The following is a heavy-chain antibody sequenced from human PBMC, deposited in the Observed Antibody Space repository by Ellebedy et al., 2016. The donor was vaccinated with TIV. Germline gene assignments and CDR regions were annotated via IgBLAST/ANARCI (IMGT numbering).Heavy chain of an antibody. D-gene: IGHD3-22*01. J-gene: IGHJ5*01. CDR3: AKHDPRYYESSGFYYGGWFDP. Sequence: PSETLSLTCTVSGGSISSHFWSWIRQPPGKGLEWIGYIDYSGNPNYNHSLESRVTVSVDPSKNQFSLKLISVTAADTAVYFCAKHDPRYYESSGFYYGGWFDPWGQGTLVTVSS. CDR1: GGSISSHF. CDR2: IDYSGNP. V-gene: IGHV4-59*08.